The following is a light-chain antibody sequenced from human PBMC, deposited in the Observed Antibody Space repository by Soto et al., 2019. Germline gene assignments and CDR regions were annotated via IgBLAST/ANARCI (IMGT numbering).Light chain of an antibody. CDR1: QDISNY. Sequence: DIQMTQTPSSLSASVGDRVPITCQASQDISNYLNWYQQKPGKAPKLLIYDASNLETGVPSRFSGSGSGTDFTFTISSLQPEDIATYDCQQYDNLPLTFGGGTKVDIK. CDR2: DAS. CDR3: QQYDNLPLT. J-gene: IGKJ4*01. V-gene: IGKV1-33*01.